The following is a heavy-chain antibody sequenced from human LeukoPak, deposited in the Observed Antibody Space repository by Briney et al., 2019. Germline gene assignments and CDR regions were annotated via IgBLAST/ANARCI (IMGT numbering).Heavy chain of an antibody. CDR2: IDPSDSYT. Sequence: GESLKISCKGSGYSFTSYWISWVRQMPGKGLEWMGRIDPSDSYTNYSPSFQGHVTISADKSISTAYLQWSSLKASDTATYYCATHVIAAAAAAFDYWGQGTLVAVSS. CDR1: GYSFTSYW. V-gene: IGHV5-10-1*01. CDR3: ATHVIAAAAAAFDY. J-gene: IGHJ4*02. D-gene: IGHD6-13*01.